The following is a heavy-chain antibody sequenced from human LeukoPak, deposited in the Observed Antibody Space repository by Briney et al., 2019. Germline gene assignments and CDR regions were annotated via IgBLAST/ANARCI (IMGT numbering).Heavy chain of an antibody. CDR1: GGSFSGYY. D-gene: IGHD3-9*01. Sequence: SETLSLTCAVYGGSFSGYYWSWIRQPPGKGLEWIGEINHSGSTNYNPSLKSRVTISVDTSKDQFSLKLSSVTAADTAVYYCARGHSNPRYFDYYYYMDVWGKGTTVTVSS. CDR2: INHSGST. V-gene: IGHV4-34*01. J-gene: IGHJ6*03. CDR3: ARGHSNPRYFDYYYYMDV.